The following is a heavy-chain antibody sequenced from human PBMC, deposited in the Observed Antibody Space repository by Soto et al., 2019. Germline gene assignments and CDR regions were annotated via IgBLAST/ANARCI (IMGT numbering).Heavy chain of an antibody. D-gene: IGHD2-21*01. J-gene: IGHJ4*02. CDR3: ARDLSIGLFDY. CDR1: GYTFTSYG. CDR2: ISAHNGNT. Sequence: QVQLVQSGAEVKKPGASVKVSCKASGYTFTSYGISWVRQAPGQGLEWMGWISAHNGNTKYAQKLQGRVTVTTDTSTSTAYMELRSLRADDTTVYYCARDLSIGLFDYWGQGTLVTVSS. V-gene: IGHV1-18*01.